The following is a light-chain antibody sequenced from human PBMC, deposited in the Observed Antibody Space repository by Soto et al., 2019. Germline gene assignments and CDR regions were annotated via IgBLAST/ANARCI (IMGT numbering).Light chain of an antibody. Sequence: QSVLTQPPSVSAAPGQKVTISCSGSSSNIGNNFVSWYQQLPGTAPKLLIYDNNNRPSTIPDRFSGSKSGTSATLGITGLQTGDEAEYYCGTWDNSLSAYVFGTGTKVTVL. CDR2: DNN. J-gene: IGLJ1*01. CDR1: SSNIGNNF. V-gene: IGLV1-51*01. CDR3: GTWDNSLSAYV.